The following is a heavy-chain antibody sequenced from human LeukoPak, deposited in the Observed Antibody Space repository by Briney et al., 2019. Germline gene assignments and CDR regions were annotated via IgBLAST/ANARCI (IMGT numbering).Heavy chain of an antibody. J-gene: IGHJ4*02. Sequence: GGSLRLSCVTSGFSFSTYDMSWVRQAPGKGLEWVSGITANPRGRITYYADSVKGRFTISRDSAKDTLYLQMTSLRAEDTAVYFCARGGYFSFDYWGQGTLVTVSS. CDR2: ITANPRGRIT. D-gene: IGHD2/OR15-2a*01. CDR3: ARGGYFSFDY. V-gene: IGHV3-23*01. CDR1: GFSFSTYD.